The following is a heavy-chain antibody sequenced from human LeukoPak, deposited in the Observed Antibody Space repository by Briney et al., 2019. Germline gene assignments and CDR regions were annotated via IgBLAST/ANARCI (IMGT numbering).Heavy chain of an antibody. CDR2: IYYTGNT. V-gene: IGHV4-59*01. D-gene: IGHD3-22*01. J-gene: IGHJ5*02. CDR1: GGSISSYY. Sequence: SETLSLTCTVSGGSISSYYWSWIRQPPGKGLEWIGYIYYTGNTNYNPSLKSRLTISVDTSKNHLSLKLSSVTAADTAVYYCARGVNHGDSGGYYLHNWFDPWGQGTLVTVSS. CDR3: ARGVNHGDSGGYYLHNWFDP.